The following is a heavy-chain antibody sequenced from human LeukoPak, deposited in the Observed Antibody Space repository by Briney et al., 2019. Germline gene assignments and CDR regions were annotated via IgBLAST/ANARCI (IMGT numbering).Heavy chain of an antibody. CDR2: IKQDGSKK. Sequence: GGSLRLSCAASEFTFSNYWMSWVRQAPGKGLEWVANIKQDGSKKYYVDSVKGRFTISRDNAKNSLYLQMNSLRAEDTAVYYCARDSDLGYCSSTSCLFDYWGQGTLVTVSS. V-gene: IGHV3-7*01. CDR3: ARDSDLGYCSSTSCLFDY. CDR1: EFTFSNYW. D-gene: IGHD2-2*01. J-gene: IGHJ4*02.